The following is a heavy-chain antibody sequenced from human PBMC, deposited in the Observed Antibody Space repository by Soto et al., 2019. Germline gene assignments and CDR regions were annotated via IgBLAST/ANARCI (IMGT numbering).Heavy chain of an antibody. V-gene: IGHV3-9*01. CDR1: GFTFDDYA. J-gene: IGHJ4*02. D-gene: IGHD3-3*01. CDR2: ISWNVGSI. Sequence: EVQLVKSGGGLVQPGRSLRLSCAASGFTFDDYAMHWVRQAPVKGLEWVSGISWNVGSIAYADSVKGRFTISRDNAKNSLYLQMNSLRAEDTALYYCAKGVAGWYYFDYWGQGNLVTVSS. CDR3: AKGVAGWYYFDY.